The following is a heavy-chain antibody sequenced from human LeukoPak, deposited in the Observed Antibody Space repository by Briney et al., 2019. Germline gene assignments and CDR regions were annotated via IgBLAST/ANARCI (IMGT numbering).Heavy chain of an antibody. V-gene: IGHV1-24*01. J-gene: IGHJ4*02. CDR2: FDPEDGET. D-gene: IGHD3-22*01. CDR1: GYTLTELS. CDR3: ATDDSSGYYFGY. Sequence: ASVKVSCTVSGYTLTELSMHWVRQAPGKGLEWMGGFDPEDGETIYAQKFQGRVTMTEDTSTDTAYMELSSLRSEDTAVYYCATDDSSGYYFGYWGQGTLVTVSS.